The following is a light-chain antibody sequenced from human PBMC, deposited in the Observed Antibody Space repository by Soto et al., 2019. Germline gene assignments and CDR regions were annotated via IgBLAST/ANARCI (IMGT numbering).Light chain of an antibody. CDR1: QSVSSN. J-gene: IGKJ1*01. V-gene: IGKV3-15*01. CDR2: GAS. Sequence: EIVMTQSPATLSVSPGERATLSCRASQSVSSNLAWYQQKPGQAPRLLIYGASTRATGIPARFSGSGSGTECTLTLRSLQSEDFAVYYCQQYNNWPPWTFGQGTKVEIK. CDR3: QQYNNWPPWT.